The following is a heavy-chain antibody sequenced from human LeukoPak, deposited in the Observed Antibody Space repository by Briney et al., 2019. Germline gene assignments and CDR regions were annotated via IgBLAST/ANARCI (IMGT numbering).Heavy chain of an antibody. V-gene: IGHV3-7*04. CDR2: IKQDGSEK. CDR3: ARDSPYSSGLRYGMDV. CDR1: GFTFSSYW. J-gene: IGHJ6*02. Sequence: GGSLRLSCAASGFTFSSYWMSWVRQAPGKGLEWVANIKQDGSEKYCVDSVKGRFTISRDNAKNSLYLQMNSLRAEDTAVYYCARDSPYSSGLRYGMDVWGQGTTVTVSS. D-gene: IGHD6-19*01.